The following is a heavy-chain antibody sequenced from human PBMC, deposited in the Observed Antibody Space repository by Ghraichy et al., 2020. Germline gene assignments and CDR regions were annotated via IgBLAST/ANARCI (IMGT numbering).Heavy chain of an antibody. CDR1: GGSISSGDYY. Sequence: SETLSLTCTVSGGSISSGDYYWSWIRQPPGKGLECIGYIYYSGSAYYNPSLQSRVTISVDTSKNQFSLKLSSVTAADTAVYYCARDSRDCSGGRCYSGLDYWGQGTLVTVSS. CDR2: IYYSGSA. J-gene: IGHJ4*02. CDR3: ARDSRDCSGGRCYSGLDY. V-gene: IGHV4-30-4*01. D-gene: IGHD2-15*01.